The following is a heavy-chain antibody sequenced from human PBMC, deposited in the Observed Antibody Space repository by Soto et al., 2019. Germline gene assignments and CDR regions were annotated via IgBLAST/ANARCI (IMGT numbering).Heavy chain of an antibody. CDR3: ARYSNNWFQTEGMDV. CDR1: VDSISTYY. J-gene: IGHJ6*02. V-gene: IGHV4-4*07. CDR2: IDASGNT. Sequence: QVQLRESGPGLVKASETLSLTCTVSVDSISTYYWSWIRRPAGKGLEWIGRIDASGNTNYNPSLKSRVTMSADTSKKQFSLKLTSVTAADTAVYYCARYSNNWFQTEGMDVWGQGTTDTVSS. D-gene: IGHD1-20*01.